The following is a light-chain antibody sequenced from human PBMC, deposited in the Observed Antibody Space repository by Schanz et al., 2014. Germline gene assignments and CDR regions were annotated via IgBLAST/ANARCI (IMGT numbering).Light chain of an antibody. CDR1: EPVGSDY. J-gene: IGKJ3*01. CDR3: QQHGSTLT. CDR2: AAS. V-gene: IGKV3-20*01. Sequence: EIVLTQSPSTLSLSPGEGVTLSCRASEPVGSDYVAWYQQKPDQAPRLLIDAASTRVTGVPDRFRGSGSVTKFTLTISSLEPEDFGVYYCQQHGSTLTFGPGTKVDIK.